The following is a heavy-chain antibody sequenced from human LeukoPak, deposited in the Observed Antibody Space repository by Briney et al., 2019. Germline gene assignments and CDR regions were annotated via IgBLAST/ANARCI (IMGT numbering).Heavy chain of an antibody. CDR2: MSYDGSHQ. CDR1: GCTFSNYG. J-gene: IGHJ5*02. V-gene: IGHV3-30*03. D-gene: IGHD4-17*01. Sequence: QTGGSLRLSCAASGCTFSNYGMHWVRQAPGKGLEWVAVMSYDGSHQYYADSVKGRFTISRDNSKNTLYLQMNSLRAEDTAVYYCARFYGDYDSWGQGTLVTVSS. CDR3: ARFYGDYDS.